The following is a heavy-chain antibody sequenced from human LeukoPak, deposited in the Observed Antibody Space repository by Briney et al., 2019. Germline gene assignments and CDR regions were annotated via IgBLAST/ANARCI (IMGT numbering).Heavy chain of an antibody. Sequence: SETLSLTRTVSGASATDYYWSWLRQSPGKGLEWISYIHHSGNSDYNPSPRSRVTTSLDTSKNQFALNLISVTAADTAVYYCARRVAVAGPVDYWGQGTLVTVSS. CDR3: ARRVAVAGPVDY. D-gene: IGHD6-19*01. CDR2: IHHSGNS. V-gene: IGHV4-59*08. J-gene: IGHJ4*02. CDR1: GASATDYY.